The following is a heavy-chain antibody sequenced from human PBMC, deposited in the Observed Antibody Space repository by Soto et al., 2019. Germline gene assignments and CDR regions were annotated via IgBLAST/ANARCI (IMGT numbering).Heavy chain of an antibody. CDR2: IYHSGST. D-gene: IGHD3-3*01. CDR1: GVSISSSNW. CDR3: ARKTRVLTSYDY. V-gene: IGHV4-4*02. J-gene: IGHJ4*02. Sequence: PSETLSLTCAVSGVSISSSNWCSWVRHPPRKGLEGIGEIYHSGSTNYNPSLKSRVTISVDKSKNQFFLKLSSVTAADTAVYYCARKTRVLTSYDYWGQGTLVTVSS.